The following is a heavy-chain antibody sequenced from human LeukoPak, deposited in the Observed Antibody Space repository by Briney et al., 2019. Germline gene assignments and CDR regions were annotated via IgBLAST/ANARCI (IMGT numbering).Heavy chain of an antibody. V-gene: IGHV3-66*04. CDR3: AKLQVDIVVVPAALFDH. CDR1: GFSVSNNY. J-gene: IGHJ4*02. CDR2: IHTDGST. Sequence: GGSLRLSCAASGFSVSNNYMNWVRQAPGKGLEWVSVIHTDGSTYSSDSVKGRFTISRDNSKNTLYLQMNSLRAEDTAVYYCAKLQVDIVVVPAALFDHWGQGTLVTVSS. D-gene: IGHD2-2*01.